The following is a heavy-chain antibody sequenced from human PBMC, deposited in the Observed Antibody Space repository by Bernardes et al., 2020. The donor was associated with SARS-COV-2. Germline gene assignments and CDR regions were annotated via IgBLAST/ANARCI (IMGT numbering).Heavy chain of an antibody. CDR1: GGSISNYY. CDR3: ARRTAVATKYCVDY. D-gene: IGHD5-18*01. CDR2: IYYSGST. Sequence: SETLSLTCTVSGGSISNYYWTWIRQPPGKGLEWIGYIYYSGSTNYNPSLKSRVTISVDMSRNQFSLKLRSVTAADPAVYYCARRTAVATKYCVDYWGQGTLVTVS. J-gene: IGHJ4*02. V-gene: IGHV4-59*01.